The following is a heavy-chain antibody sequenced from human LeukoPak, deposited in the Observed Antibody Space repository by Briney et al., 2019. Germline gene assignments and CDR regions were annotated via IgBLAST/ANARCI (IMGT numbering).Heavy chain of an antibody. V-gene: IGHV4-39*01. CDR2: IYYSGST. D-gene: IGHD2-15*01. CDR1: GGSISSSSYY. Sequence: SETLSLTCTVSGGSISSSSYYWGWIRQPPGKGLGWIGSIYYSGSTYYNPSLKSRVTISVDTSKNQFSLKLSSVTAADTAVYYCARPTRETYCSGGSCYSVWFDPWGQGTLVTVSS. CDR3: ARPTRETYCSGGSCYSVWFDP. J-gene: IGHJ5*02.